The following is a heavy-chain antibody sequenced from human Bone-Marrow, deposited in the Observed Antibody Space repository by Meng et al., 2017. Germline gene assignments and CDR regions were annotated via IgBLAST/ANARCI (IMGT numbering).Heavy chain of an antibody. Sequence: SQTRSLTGAISGDSVSSNSAAWNWIRQSPSRGLEWLGRTYYRSKWYNDYAVSVKSRITINPDTSKNQFSLQLNSVTPADTAVYYCARGPGKGQGYGDYPFDYWGQGTLVTVSS. CDR3: ARGPGKGQGYGDYPFDY. D-gene: IGHD4-17*01. CDR2: TYYRSKWYN. CDR1: GDSVSSNSAA. V-gene: IGHV6-1*01. J-gene: IGHJ4*02.